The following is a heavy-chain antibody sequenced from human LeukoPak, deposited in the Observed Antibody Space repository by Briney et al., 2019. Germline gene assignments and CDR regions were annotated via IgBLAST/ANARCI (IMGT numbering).Heavy chain of an antibody. CDR2: INHSGST. D-gene: IGHD1-26*01. CDR1: GGSFSGYY. V-gene: IGHV4-34*01. J-gene: IGHJ4*02. Sequence: PSETLSLTCAVYGGSFSGYYWSWIRQPPGKGLEWIGEINHSGSTNYNPSLKSRVTMSVDTSKNQFSLKLSSVTAADTAVYYCARDPRATTPGNRGYWGQGTLVTVSS. CDR3: ARDPRATTPGNRGY.